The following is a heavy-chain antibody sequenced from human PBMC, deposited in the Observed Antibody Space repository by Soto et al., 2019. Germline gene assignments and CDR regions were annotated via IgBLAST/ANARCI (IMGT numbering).Heavy chain of an antibody. V-gene: IGHV4-34*01. Sequence: SETLSLTCAVYGGSFSGYYWSWIRQPPGKGLEWIGEINHSGSTNYNPSLKSRVTISVDKSKNQFSLKLSSVTAADTAVYYCARTGLVTLKYFQHWGQGTLVTVSS. CDR2: INHSGST. CDR1: GGSFSGYY. D-gene: IGHD2-15*01. J-gene: IGHJ1*01. CDR3: ARTGLVTLKYFQH.